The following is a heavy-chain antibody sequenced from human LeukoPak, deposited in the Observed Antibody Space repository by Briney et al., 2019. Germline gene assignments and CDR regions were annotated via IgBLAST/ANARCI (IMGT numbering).Heavy chain of an antibody. J-gene: IGHJ5*02. CDR1: GGSFSGYY. CDR3: ARGVTWFDP. V-gene: IGHV4-34*01. Sequence: PSETLSLTCAVYGGSFSGYYWSWIRQPPGKGLEWIGEINHSGSTNYNPSLKGRVTISVDTSKNQFSLKLSSVTAADTAVYYCARGVTWFDPWGQGTLVTVSS. CDR2: INHSGST. D-gene: IGHD4-23*01.